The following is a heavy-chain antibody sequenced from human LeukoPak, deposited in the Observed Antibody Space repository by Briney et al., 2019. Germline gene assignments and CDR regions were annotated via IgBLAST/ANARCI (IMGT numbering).Heavy chain of an antibody. CDR1: GYTFTSYA. V-gene: IGHV7-4-1*02. CDR3: ARDRLYYGRSGPPLTKNWFDP. D-gene: IGHD3-10*01. CDR2: INTNTGNP. J-gene: IGHJ5*02. Sequence: GASVKVSCKACGYTFTSYALNWVRQAAGQGLEWMGWINTNTGNPTYAQGFTGRFVFSLDTSVSTAYLQISSLKAEDTAVYYCARDRLYYGRSGPPLTKNWFDPWGQGTLVTVSS.